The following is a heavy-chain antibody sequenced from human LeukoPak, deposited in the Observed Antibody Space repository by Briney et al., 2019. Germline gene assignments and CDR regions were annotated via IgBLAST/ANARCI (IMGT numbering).Heavy chain of an antibody. CDR2: ISGSGPYT. CDR1: GFTFSSYA. J-gene: IGHJ4*02. D-gene: IGHD2-2*03. V-gene: IGHV3-23*01. CDR3: AKHGYCSGISCFFDF. Sequence: PGGSLRLSCAASGFTFSSYAMSWVRQAPWKGLEWVSGISGSGPYTFYTDSVKGRFTISRDSSKNTLYLQMNSLRAEDTALYYCAKHGYCSGISCFFDFWGQGTLVTVSS.